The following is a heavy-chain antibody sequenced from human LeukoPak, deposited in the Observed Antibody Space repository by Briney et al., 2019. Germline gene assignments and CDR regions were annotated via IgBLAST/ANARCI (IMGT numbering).Heavy chain of an antibody. CDR2: IYHSGST. V-gene: IGHV4-4*02. CDR3: ARAFRPYYYDSSGYYFNWFDP. D-gene: IGHD3-22*01. J-gene: IGHJ5*02. CDR1: GASIGSNIWWNNW. Sequence: PSETLSLTCAVSGASIGSNIWWNNWWSWVRQPPGRGLEWIGEIYHSGSTNYNPSLKSRVIISVDKSKNQFSLKLTSVTAADTTVYYCARAFRPYYYDSSGYYFNWFDPWGQGTLVTVSS.